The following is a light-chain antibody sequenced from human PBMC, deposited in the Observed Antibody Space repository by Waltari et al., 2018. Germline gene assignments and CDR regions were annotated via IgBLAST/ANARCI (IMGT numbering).Light chain of an antibody. CDR2: ASS. CDR1: QNIGHY. V-gene: IGKV3-20*01. CDR3: QHHVRLPAT. Sequence: IVLTQSPGTLSLSPGGRATLSCRVSQNIGHYLAWYQQKPGQAPRLLIYASSTRAAGIPDRFRGSGSGADFSLTITRLEPDDFAVYYCQHHVRLPATFGQGTKV. J-gene: IGKJ1*01.